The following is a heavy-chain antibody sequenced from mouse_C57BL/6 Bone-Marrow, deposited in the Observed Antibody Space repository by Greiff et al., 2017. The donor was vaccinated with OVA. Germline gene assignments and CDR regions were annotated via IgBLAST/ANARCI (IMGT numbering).Heavy chain of an antibody. D-gene: IGHD1-1*01. CDR1: GFSLTSYG. CDR3: ARAYGSSYGSAMDY. V-gene: IGHV2-2*01. J-gene: IGHJ4*01. Sequence: VHLVESGPGLVQPSQSLSITCTVSGFSLTSYGVHWVRQSPGKGLEWLGVIWSGGSTDYNAAFISRLSISKDNSKSQVFFKMNSLQADDTAIYYCARAYGSSYGSAMDYWGQGTSVTVSS. CDR2: IWSGGST.